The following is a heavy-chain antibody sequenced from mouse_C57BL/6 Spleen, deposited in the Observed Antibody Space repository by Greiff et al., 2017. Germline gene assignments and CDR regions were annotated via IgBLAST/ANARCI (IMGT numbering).Heavy chain of an antibody. V-gene: IGHV5-6*01. J-gene: IGHJ1*03. Sequence: EVKLMESGGDLVKPGGSLKLSCAASGFTFSSYGMSWVRQTPDKRLEWVATISSGGSYTYYPDSVKGRFTISSDNAKNTLYLQMSSLKSEDTAMYYCAGHYYGSSYDWYCDVWGTGTTVTVSS. D-gene: IGHD1-1*01. CDR2: ISSGGSYT. CDR3: AGHYYGSSYDWYCDV. CDR1: GFTFSSYG.